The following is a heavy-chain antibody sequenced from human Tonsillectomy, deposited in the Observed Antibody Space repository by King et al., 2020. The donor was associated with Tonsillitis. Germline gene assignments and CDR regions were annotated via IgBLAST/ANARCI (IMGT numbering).Heavy chain of an antibody. J-gene: IGHJ6*03. Sequence: VQLVESGGGVVQPGRSLRLSCAASGFTFSSYGMHWVRQAPGKGLEWVAVIWYDGSNKYYAGSVKGRFTISRDNSKNTLYLQMNSLRAEDTAVYYCARYGIPMVRGVITPHHYYYYYMDVWGKGTTVTVSS. CDR1: GFTFSSYG. V-gene: IGHV3-33*08. CDR3: ARYGIPMVRGVITPHHYYYYYMDV. D-gene: IGHD3-10*01. CDR2: IWYDGSNK.